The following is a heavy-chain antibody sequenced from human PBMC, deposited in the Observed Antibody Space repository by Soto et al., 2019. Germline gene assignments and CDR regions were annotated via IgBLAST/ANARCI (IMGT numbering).Heavy chain of an antibody. V-gene: IGHV3-23*01. CDR2: ISGSGGST. CDR3: AKGPHYYGSGSQYGMDV. D-gene: IGHD3-10*01. CDR1: GFTFSSYA. Sequence: EVQLLESGGGLVQPGGSLRLSCAASGFTFSSYAMSWVRQAPGKGLEWVSAISGSGGSTYYADSVKGRFTISRDNSKNXXYLQVTGLRAEDTAVYYCAKGPHYYGSGSQYGMDVWGQGTTVTVSS. J-gene: IGHJ6*02.